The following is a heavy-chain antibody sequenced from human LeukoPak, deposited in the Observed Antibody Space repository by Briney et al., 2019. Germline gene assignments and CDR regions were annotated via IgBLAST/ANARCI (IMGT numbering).Heavy chain of an antibody. J-gene: IGHJ4*02. Sequence: GGLRRLTCEAPGFSCSNYALGCVRQVAALGLDLVSYFSSSSTYTDYAVSVKGRFTISRDNAKNSLYLQMNSLRAEDMAVYYCARVPGDCSSTSCFDMYFDYWGQGSVVIV. CDR1: GFSCSNYA. CDR3: ARVPGDCSSTSCFDMYFDY. V-gene: IGHV3-11*06. CDR2: FSSSSTYT. D-gene: IGHD2-2*01.